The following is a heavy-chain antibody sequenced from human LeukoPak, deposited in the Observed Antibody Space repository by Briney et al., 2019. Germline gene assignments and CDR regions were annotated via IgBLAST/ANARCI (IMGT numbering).Heavy chain of an antibody. Sequence: GGSLRLSCSASGFTLSNFWIHWVRQAPGKGLVWVSRINTDGSSTNYADSVKGRFAVSRDNAKNTLYLQMDSLRVEDTAVYYCARVIGWDEPFDLWGQGTMVTVSS. CDR1: GFTLSNFW. CDR3: ARVIGWDEPFDL. D-gene: IGHD1-26*01. V-gene: IGHV3-74*01. CDR2: INTDGSST. J-gene: IGHJ3*01.